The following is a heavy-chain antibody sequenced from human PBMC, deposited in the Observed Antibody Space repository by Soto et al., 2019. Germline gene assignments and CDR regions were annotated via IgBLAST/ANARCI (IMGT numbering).Heavy chain of an antibody. CDR1: GFTFSDRY. J-gene: IGHJ4*02. Sequence: GGSLTLSCAASGFTFSDRYMDWVRQAPGKGLEWVGRTKNKANSYTTEYAASEKGRFTISRDYSRDSVYLQMNSLKTDDTAVYYCTIEGAYPGPDFDYWGQGTLVTVSS. CDR3: TIEGAYPGPDFDY. V-gene: IGHV3-72*01. D-gene: IGHD3-16*01. CDR2: TKNKANSYTT.